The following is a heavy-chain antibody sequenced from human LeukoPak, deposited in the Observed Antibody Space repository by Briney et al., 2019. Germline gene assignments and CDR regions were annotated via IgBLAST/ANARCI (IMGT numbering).Heavy chain of an antibody. CDR1: GGSISSGSYY. J-gene: IGHJ4*02. Sequence: SETLSLTCTVSGGSISSGSYYWSWIRQPAGKGLEWIGRIYTSGSTYYNPSLKSRVTISVDTYKNQFSLRLSSVPAADTPVYSCERGSYSIDYWGQGTQVTVSS. CDR3: ERGSYSIDY. D-gene: IGHD1-26*01. V-gene: IGHV4-61*02. CDR2: IYTSGST.